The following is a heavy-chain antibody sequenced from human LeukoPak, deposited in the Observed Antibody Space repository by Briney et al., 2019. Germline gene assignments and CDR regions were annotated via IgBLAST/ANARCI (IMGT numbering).Heavy chain of an antibody. D-gene: IGHD3-22*01. CDR3: ASVSPPHYYDSSGYLPTGY. J-gene: IGHJ4*02. CDR2: ISAYNGNT. CDR1: GYTFTSYG. V-gene: IGHV1-18*01. Sequence: GASVKVSCKASGYTFTSYGISWVRQAPGQGLEWMGWISAYNGNTNYAQKLQGRVTMTTDTSTSTAYMELRSLRSDDTAVYYCASVSPPHYYDSSGYLPTGYWGQGTLVTVSS.